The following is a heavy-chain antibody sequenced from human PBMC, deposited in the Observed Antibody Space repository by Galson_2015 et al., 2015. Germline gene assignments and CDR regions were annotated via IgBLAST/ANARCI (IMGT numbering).Heavy chain of an antibody. Sequence: SLRLSCAASGFTFSGYAMSWVRQAPGKGLEWVSSITGGGGNTHYADSVKGRFTISRDNSKNTLYLQMNSLRAEDTAIYYCAGDAPSGYSGYDSDDYWGQGTLVTVSS. V-gene: IGHV3-23*01. D-gene: IGHD5-12*01. CDR3: AGDAPSGYSGYDSDDY. J-gene: IGHJ4*02. CDR1: GFTFSGYA. CDR2: ITGGGGNT.